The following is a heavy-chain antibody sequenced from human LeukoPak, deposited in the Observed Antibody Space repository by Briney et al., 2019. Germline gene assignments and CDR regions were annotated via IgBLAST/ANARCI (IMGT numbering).Heavy chain of an antibody. CDR3: ARGLLYSGYDWGY. D-gene: IGHD5-12*01. J-gene: IGHJ4*02. CDR2: MNPNSGNT. CDR1: GYTFTGYY. V-gene: IGHV1-8*02. Sequence: ASVKVSCKASGYTFTGYYMHWVRQATGQGLEWMGWMNPNSGNTGYAQKFQGRVTMTRNTSISTAYMELSSLRSEDTAVYYCARGLLYSGYDWGYWGQGTLVTVSS.